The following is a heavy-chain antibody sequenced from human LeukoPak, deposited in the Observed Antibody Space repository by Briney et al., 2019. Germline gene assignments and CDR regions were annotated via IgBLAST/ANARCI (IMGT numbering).Heavy chain of an antibody. CDR3: ARGADECTSTTCYPGY. D-gene: IGHD2-2*01. Sequence: GALRLSCAASGFTFSNYAMNWVRQAPGKGLEWVSGIIDSGGSTYYADSVKGRFTISRDNSKNTLYLQMNSLRAEDTAVYYCARGADECTSTTCYPGYWGQGTLVTVSS. J-gene: IGHJ4*02. CDR1: GFTFSNYA. V-gene: IGHV3-23*01. CDR2: IIDSGGST.